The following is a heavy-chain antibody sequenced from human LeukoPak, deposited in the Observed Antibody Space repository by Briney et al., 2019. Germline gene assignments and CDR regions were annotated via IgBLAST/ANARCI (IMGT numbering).Heavy chain of an antibody. D-gene: IGHD3-16*02. CDR1: GYTFTGYY. Sequence: ASVKLSCKASGYTFTGYYMHWVRQAPGQGLEWMGWINPNSGGTNYAQKFQGRVTMTRDTSISTAYMELSRLRSDDTAVYYCARVMKLRLGELSLNRWGQGTLVTVSS. CDR2: INPNSGGT. J-gene: IGHJ4*02. V-gene: IGHV1-2*02. CDR3: ARVMKLRLGELSLNR.